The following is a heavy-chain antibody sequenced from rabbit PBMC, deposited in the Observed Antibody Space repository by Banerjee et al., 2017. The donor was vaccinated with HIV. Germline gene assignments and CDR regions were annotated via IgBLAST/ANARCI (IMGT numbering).Heavy chain of an antibody. D-gene: IGHD4-1*01. J-gene: IGHJ4*01. Sequence: QSLEESGGGLVKPEGSLTLTCKASGFDLSSHYYMCWVRQAPGKGLELIACIYTSSVGTWYASWVISRFTISKTSSTTVTLQMTSLTAADTATYFCARDRFYYSSGWELWGQGTLVTVS. V-gene: IGHV1S40*01. CDR3: ARDRFYYSSGWEL. CDR2: IYTSSVGT. CDR1: GFDLSSHYY.